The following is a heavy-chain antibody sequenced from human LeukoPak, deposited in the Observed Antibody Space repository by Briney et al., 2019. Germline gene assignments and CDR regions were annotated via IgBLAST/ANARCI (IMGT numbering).Heavy chain of an antibody. CDR3: AKDRWELRGYFDY. CDR1: GFTFGGYA. J-gene: IGHJ4*02. CDR2: ISWNSGSI. V-gene: IGHV3-9*01. D-gene: IGHD1-26*01. Sequence: PGGSLRLSCAAPGFTFGGYAMSWVRQAPGKGLEWVSGISWNSGSIGYADSVKGRFTISRDNAKNSLYLQMNSLRAEDTALYYCAKDRWELRGYFDYWGQGTLVTVSS.